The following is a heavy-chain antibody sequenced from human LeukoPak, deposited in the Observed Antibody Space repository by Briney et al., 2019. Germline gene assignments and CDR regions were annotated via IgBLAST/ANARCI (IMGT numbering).Heavy chain of an antibody. V-gene: IGHV4-61*01. D-gene: IGHD6-19*01. J-gene: IGHJ4*02. CDR2: IYYSGST. Sequence: PSETLSLTCTVSGGSISSSSYYWSWIRQPPGKGLEWIGYIYYSGSTNYNPSLKSRVTISVDTSKNQFSLKLSSVTAADTAVYYCARGKWLALAAPFDYWGQGTLVTVSS. CDR3: ARGKWLALAAPFDY. CDR1: GGSISSSSYY.